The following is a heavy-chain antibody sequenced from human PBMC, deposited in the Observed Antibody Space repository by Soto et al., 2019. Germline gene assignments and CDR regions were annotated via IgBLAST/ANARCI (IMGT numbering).Heavy chain of an antibody. Sequence: GGSLRLSCAASGFTFSSYEMNWVRQAPGKGLEWVSYISSSGSTIYYADSVKGRFTISRDNAKNSLYLQMNSLRAEDTAVYYCARDHRFGVVKARPPPYYYGMDVWGQGTTVTVSS. CDR1: GFTFSSYE. V-gene: IGHV3-48*03. CDR2: ISSSGSTI. J-gene: IGHJ6*02. D-gene: IGHD3-3*01. CDR3: ARDHRFGVVKARPPPYYYGMDV.